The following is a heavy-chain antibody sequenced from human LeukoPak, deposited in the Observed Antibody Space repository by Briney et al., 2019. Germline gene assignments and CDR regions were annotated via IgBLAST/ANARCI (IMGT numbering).Heavy chain of an antibody. CDR1: GGSVSSGSYY. CDR3: ARDIVGATTALK. D-gene: IGHD1-26*01. Sequence: SETLSLTCTVSGGSVSSGSYYWSWIRQPPGKGLEWIGYIYYSGSTDYNPSLKNRVTISVDTSKNQFSLKLSSVTAADTAVYYCARDIVGATTALKWGQGTLVTVSS. CDR2: IYYSGST. V-gene: IGHV4-61*01. J-gene: IGHJ4*02.